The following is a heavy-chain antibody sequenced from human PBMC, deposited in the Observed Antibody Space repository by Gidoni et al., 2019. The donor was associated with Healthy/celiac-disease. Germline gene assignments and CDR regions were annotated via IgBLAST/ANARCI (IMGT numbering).Heavy chain of an antibody. CDR3: AKDGSYDFWSGYSPYYFDY. CDR1: GFTFSSYA. J-gene: IGHJ4*02. CDR2: ISGSGGSK. Sequence: EVQLLESGGGVVQPGGSLRLSCAASGFTFSSYAMSWVRQAPGKGLEWVSAISGSGGSKYYADSVKGRFTISRDNSKNTLYLQMNSLRAEDTAVYYCAKDGSYDFWSGYSPYYFDYWGQGTLVTVSS. D-gene: IGHD3-3*01. V-gene: IGHV3-23*01.